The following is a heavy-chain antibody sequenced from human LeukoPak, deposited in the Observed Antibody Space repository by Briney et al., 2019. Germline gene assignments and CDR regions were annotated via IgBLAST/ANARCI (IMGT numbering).Heavy chain of an antibody. D-gene: IGHD3-9*01. CDR2: IIPIFGTA. CDR3: ATLDEDFDWLLVDY. Sequence: ASVKVSCKASGGTFSSYAISWVRQAPGQGLEWMGRIIPIFGTANYAQKFQGRVTITADKSTSTAYMELSSLRSEDTAVYYCATLDEDFDWLLVDYWGQGTLVTVSS. J-gene: IGHJ4*02. CDR1: GGTFSSYA. V-gene: IGHV1-69*06.